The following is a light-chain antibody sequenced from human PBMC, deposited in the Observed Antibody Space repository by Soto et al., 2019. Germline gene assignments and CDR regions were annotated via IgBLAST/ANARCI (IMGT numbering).Light chain of an antibody. CDR3: LLYYGGAQVL. CDR1: AGAVTSAYY. V-gene: IGLV7-43*01. J-gene: IGLJ2*01. CDR2: STS. Sequence: QAVVTQEPSLTVSPGGTVTLTCASSAGAVTSAYYTNWLQQKPGQAPRALIYSTSEKHSWTPARFSGSLLGGKAALTLSAAPPEDEADYCCLLYYGGAQVLFGGGTKVTVL.